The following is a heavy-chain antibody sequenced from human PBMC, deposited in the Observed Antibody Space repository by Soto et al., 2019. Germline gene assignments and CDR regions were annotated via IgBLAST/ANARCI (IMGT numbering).Heavy chain of an antibody. J-gene: IGHJ4*02. CDR3: WDHNDTDWDY. D-gene: IGHD1-26*01. V-gene: IGHV3-15*07. CDR2: IRSKTDGGTT. Sequence: TGGSLRLSCAASGFTFSNAWMNWVRQAPGKGLEWVGRIRSKTDGGTTDYAAPVKGRFIISRDDSKNTVFLQMNGLKTEDTAVYYCWDHNDTDWDYWGQGTLVTVSS. CDR1: GFTFSNAW.